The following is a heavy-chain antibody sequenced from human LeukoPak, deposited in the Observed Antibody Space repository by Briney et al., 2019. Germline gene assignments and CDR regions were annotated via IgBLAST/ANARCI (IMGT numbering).Heavy chain of an antibody. CDR2: FDPEDGET. D-gene: IGHD3-16*02. CDR1: GYTLTELS. Sequence: ASVKVSCKVSGYTLTELSMHWVRQAPGKGLEWMGGFDPEDGETIYAQKFQGRVTMTEDTSTDTAYMELSSLRSEDTAVYYCAIAVSYYDYVWGSYRHPNPYFDYWGQGTLVTVSS. CDR3: AIAVSYYDYVWGSYRHPNPYFDY. V-gene: IGHV1-24*01. J-gene: IGHJ4*02.